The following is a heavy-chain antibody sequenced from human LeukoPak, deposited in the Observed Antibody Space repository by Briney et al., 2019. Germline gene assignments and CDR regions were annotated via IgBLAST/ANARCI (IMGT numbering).Heavy chain of an antibody. CDR2: IYYSGST. J-gene: IGHJ6*02. Sequence: SETLSLTCTVSGGSISSGGYYWSWIRQHPGKGLEWIGYIYYSGSTYYNPSLKSRVTISVDTSKNQFSLKLSSVTAADTAVYYCARGEGSYYKEQRNPYYYGMDVWGQGTTVTVSS. CDR3: ARGEGSYYKEQRNPYYYGMDV. D-gene: IGHD3-10*01. CDR1: GGSISSGGYY. V-gene: IGHV4-31*03.